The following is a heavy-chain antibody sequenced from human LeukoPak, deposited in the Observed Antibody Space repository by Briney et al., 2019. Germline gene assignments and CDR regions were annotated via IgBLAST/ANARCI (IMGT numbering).Heavy chain of an antibody. CDR3: AKLPSTYSNYYYYMDV. J-gene: IGHJ6*03. V-gene: IGHV3-30*02. CDR1: GFTFSSYG. CDR2: IRYVGSNK. D-gene: IGHD4-11*01. Sequence: GGSLRLSCAASGFTFSSYGMHWVRQAPGKGLEWVAFIRYVGSNKYYADSVKGRFTISRDNSKNTLYLQVNSLRAEDTAVYCCAKLPSTYSNYYYYMDVWGKGTTVTVSS.